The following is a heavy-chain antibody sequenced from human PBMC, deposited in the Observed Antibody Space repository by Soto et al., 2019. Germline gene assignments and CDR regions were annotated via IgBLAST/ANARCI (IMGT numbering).Heavy chain of an antibody. CDR3: ARVCGGDCHYGMDV. D-gene: IGHD2-21*02. Sequence: QVQLQESGPGLVKPSQTLSLTCTVSGGSISSGGYYWSWIRQHPGKGLEWIGYIYYSGSTSYNPSFKSRVTISVDTFKNQFSLKLSSVTAADTGVYYCARVCGGDCHYGMDVWGQGTTVTVSS. V-gene: IGHV4-31*03. CDR2: IYYSGST. CDR1: GGSISSGGYY. J-gene: IGHJ6*02.